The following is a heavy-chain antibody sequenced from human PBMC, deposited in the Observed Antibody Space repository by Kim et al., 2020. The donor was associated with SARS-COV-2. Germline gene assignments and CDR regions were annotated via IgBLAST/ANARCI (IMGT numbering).Heavy chain of an antibody. Sequence: GGSLRLSCAASGFSFSDNYMTWIRQAPGQGLEWLSDISSSGHTSYTDSVKGRFTISRDNAKKSLYLQMNSLRVEDTAVYYCARDRDGYNSFYYWGQGTLVTVSS. J-gene: IGHJ4*02. CDR3: ARDRDGYNSFYY. CDR2: ISSSGHT. V-gene: IGHV3-11*06. CDR1: GFSFSDNY. D-gene: IGHD5-12*01.